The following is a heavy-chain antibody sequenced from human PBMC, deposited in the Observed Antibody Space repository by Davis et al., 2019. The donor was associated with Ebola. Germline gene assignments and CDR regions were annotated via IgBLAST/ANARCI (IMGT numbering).Heavy chain of an antibody. V-gene: IGHV1-69*13. CDR1: GGTFSSYT. J-gene: IGHJ4*02. CDR2: IIPIFETA. CDR3: ARGGDSGSFYADY. Sequence: SVKVSCKASGGTFSSYTISWVRQAPGGQGLEWVGGIIPIFETAHYAQRFQDRATITADDSTSTVYMELSSLTSDDTAVYYCARGGDSGSFYADYWGQGTLVTVSS. D-gene: IGHD1-26*01.